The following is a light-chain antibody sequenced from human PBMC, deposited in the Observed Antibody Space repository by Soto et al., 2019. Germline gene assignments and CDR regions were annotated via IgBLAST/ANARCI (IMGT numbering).Light chain of an antibody. Sequence: EIVLTQSPGTLSLSPGERATLSCRASQTVNNNYLAWYQQKPGQAPRLLLFDASTRATGIPDRFSGSGSGTDFTLTISRLEPEDFAVYYCQQRGTWPRTFGQGTKLE. J-gene: IGKJ2*01. CDR3: QQRGTWPRT. CDR2: DAS. V-gene: IGKV3D-20*02. CDR1: QTVNNNY.